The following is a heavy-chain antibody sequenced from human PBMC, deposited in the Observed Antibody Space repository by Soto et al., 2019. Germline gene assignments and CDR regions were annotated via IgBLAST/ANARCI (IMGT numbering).Heavy chain of an antibody. D-gene: IGHD6-19*01. V-gene: IGHV1-69*08. Sequence: QVQLVQSGAEVKKPGSSVKVSCKASGGTFSSYTISWVRQAPGQGLEWMGMIIPILGIANCAQKFQGRVTITADKSTSTAYMELSSLRSEDTAVYYCARDRAVAAISWVGWVDPWGQGTLGTVSS. CDR3: ARDRAVAAISWVGWVDP. CDR2: IIPILGIA. CDR1: GGTFSSYT. J-gene: IGHJ5*02.